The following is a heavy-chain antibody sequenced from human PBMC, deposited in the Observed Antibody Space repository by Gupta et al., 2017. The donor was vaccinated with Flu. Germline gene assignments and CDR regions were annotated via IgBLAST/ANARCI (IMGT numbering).Heavy chain of an antibody. CDR2: KKQDESRK. D-gene: IGHD6-25*01. Sequence: VHLVYSGGGLVQPGGSSRLVCAASGFTFTSSWMTWVRQAPGKGLEWVANKKQDESRKNWVDTVKGRFTISRDYAKNSLYLQMTRLTAEDTAVYFWARDCGHLDIDCWRQGTLVTVSS. J-gene: IGHJ4*02. V-gene: IGHV3-7*01. CDR3: ARDCGHLDIDC. CDR1: GFTFTSSW.